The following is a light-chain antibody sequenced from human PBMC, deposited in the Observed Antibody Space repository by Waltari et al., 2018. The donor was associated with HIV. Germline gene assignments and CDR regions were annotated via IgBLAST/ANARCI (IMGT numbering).Light chain of an antibody. Sequence: QSVLTQPPSVSAAHGQKVTISCSGSSSNIGNNYVSWYQQPPGTAPKLLIYDDNKRPSVIPDRFSGSKSGTSATLDITGLQSGDEADYYCGTWDTSLSAGVVFGGGTKLTVL. J-gene: IGLJ2*01. CDR2: DDN. V-gene: IGLV1-51*01. CDR3: GTWDTSLSAGVV. CDR1: SSNIGNNY.